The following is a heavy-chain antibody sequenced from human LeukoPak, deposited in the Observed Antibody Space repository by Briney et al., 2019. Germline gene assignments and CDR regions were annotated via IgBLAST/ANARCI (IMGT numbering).Heavy chain of an antibody. CDR3: ARDRPFDP. J-gene: IGHJ5*02. CDR2: IYSSGST. CDR1: GFTVSSNY. Sequence: GGSLRLSCAASGFTVSSNYMSWVRQAPGKGLEWVSIIYSSGSTYYADSVKGRFTISRDNSKNTLYLQMNSLRAEDTAVYYCARDRPFDPWGQGTLVTVSS. V-gene: IGHV3-53*01.